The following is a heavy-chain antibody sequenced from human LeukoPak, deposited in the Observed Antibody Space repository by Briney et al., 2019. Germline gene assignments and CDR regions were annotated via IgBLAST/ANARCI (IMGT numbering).Heavy chain of an antibody. CDR3: ASPYPRSRVGDYYYYMDV. CDR1: GFTFSSYA. CDR2: IRGSGGST. D-gene: IGHD1-26*01. V-gene: IGHV3-23*01. J-gene: IGHJ6*03. Sequence: GGSLRLSCAASGFTFSSYAMSWVRQAPGKGLEWVSAIRGSGGSTYYADSAKGRFTIHRDNSKNTLDLQTNSLRAEDTAVYYAASPYPRSRVGDYYYYMDVRGKGAPVTVSS.